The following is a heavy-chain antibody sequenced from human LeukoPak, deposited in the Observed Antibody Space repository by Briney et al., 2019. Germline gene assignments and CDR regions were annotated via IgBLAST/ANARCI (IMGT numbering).Heavy chain of an antibody. CDR2: INPNSGGT. CDR1: GYTFTGYY. J-gene: IGHJ4*02. D-gene: IGHD4-17*01. Sequence: ASVKVSCKASGYTFTGYYMHWVRQAPGQGLEWMGWINPNSGGTNYAQKFQGRVTMTRDTSISTAYMELSRLRSDDTAVYYCARVAHGDYGLDYWGQGTLVTVSS. V-gene: IGHV1-2*02. CDR3: ARVAHGDYGLDY.